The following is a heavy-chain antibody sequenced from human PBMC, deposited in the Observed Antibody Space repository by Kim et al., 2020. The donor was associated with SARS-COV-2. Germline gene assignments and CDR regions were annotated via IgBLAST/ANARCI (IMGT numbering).Heavy chain of an antibody. D-gene: IGHD3-22*01. J-gene: IGHJ5*02. CDR3: AREYYYDSSGGIGGHWFDP. Sequence: GGSLRLSCAASGFTFSSYAMHWVRQAPGKGLEWVAVISYDGSNKYYADSVKGRFTISRDNSKNTLYLQMNSLRAEDTAVYYCAREYYYDSSGGIGGHWFDPWGQGTLVTVSS. CDR1: GFTFSSYA. V-gene: IGHV3-30-3*01. CDR2: ISYDGSNK.